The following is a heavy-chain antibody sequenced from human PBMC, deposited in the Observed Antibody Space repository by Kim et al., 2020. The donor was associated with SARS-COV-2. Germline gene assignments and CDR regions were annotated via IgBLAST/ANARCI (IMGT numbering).Heavy chain of an antibody. CDR1: GASISRDY. J-gene: IGHJ6*01. Sequence: SETLSLICSVSGASISRDYWTWIRQPPGKGLEWMGNIYYTGSSNSNSSLKSRVTISLDTSNNQFSLKLNSVTAADTAVYYCARDWGGYTGNRFYSYGMDV. V-gene: IGHV4-59*12. CDR3: ARDWGGYTGNRFYSYGMDV. D-gene: IGHD2-2*02. CDR2: IYYTGSS.